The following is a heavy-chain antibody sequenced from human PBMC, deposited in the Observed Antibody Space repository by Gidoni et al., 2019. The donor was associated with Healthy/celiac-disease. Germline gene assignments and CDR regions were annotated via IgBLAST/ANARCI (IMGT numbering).Heavy chain of an antibody. CDR2: FDPEDGEA. CDR1: GYTLTELS. V-gene: IGHV1-24*01. D-gene: IGHD1-26*01. J-gene: IGHJ4*02. Sequence: QVQLVQSGAEVKKPGASVKVSCKVSGYTLTELSMHWVRQAPGKGLEWMGVFDPEDGEAIYAQKFQGRVTMTEDTSTDTAYMELSSLRSEDTAVYYCATDHQVGWELRYWGQGTLVTVSS. CDR3: ATDHQVGWELRY.